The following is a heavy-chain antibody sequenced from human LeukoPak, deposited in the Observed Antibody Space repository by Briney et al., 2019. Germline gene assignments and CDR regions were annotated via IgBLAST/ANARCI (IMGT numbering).Heavy chain of an antibody. J-gene: IGHJ4*02. Sequence: ASVKVSCKASGYTFTTYGVTWVRQAPGQGLEWMGWISPYNGDTNYAQNLQGRVTLTTDTSTSTAYMELRSLRSDDTAVYCCARDGAVAAVFDYWGQGTLVTVSS. V-gene: IGHV1-18*01. CDR2: ISPYNGDT. CDR3: ARDGAVAAVFDY. D-gene: IGHD6-19*01. CDR1: GYTFTTYG.